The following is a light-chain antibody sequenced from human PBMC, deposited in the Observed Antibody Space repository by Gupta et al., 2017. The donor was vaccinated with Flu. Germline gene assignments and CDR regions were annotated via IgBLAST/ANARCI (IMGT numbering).Light chain of an antibody. CDR1: TLGDNF. CDR3: QAWDRGTVV. V-gene: IGLV3-1*01. Sequence: SFDLTQPPSVSVDPGQTATITCSGDTLGDNFASWYQHRPGQSPLLLIYQDSKRPAGIPDRFSGANSGNTATLTVSGTQAMDEADYYCQAWDRGTVVFGGGTRLTVL. J-gene: IGLJ2*01. CDR2: QDS.